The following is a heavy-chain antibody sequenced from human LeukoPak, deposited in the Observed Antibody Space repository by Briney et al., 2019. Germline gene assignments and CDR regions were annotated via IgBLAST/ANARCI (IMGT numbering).Heavy chain of an antibody. V-gene: IGHV1-46*03. CDR3: ARVEPLYSSASGLLDY. J-gene: IGHJ4*02. CDR2: INPSGGRT. D-gene: IGHD6-6*01. Sequence: RASVKVSCKASGYTLTSDYMRWVRQAPGQGLEWMGIINPSGGRTSYAQKFQGRVTMTRDTSTSTVYMELSSLRSEDTAVYYCARVEPLYSSASGLLDYWGQGTLVTVSS. CDR1: GYTLTSDY.